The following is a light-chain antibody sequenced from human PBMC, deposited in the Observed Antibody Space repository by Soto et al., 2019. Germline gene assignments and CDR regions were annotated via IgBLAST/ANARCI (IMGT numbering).Light chain of an antibody. CDR1: QSIGEW. Sequence: DIQMTQSPSTLSAYVGDRVTITCRASQSIGEWLAWFQQKPGKAPKLLIFAASTLESGVPPRFSGSGSGTDFTLTISSLQPDDFATYFCQQYNSYSYTFGQGTKLEIK. J-gene: IGKJ2*01. V-gene: IGKV1-5*03. CDR2: AAS. CDR3: QQYNSYSYT.